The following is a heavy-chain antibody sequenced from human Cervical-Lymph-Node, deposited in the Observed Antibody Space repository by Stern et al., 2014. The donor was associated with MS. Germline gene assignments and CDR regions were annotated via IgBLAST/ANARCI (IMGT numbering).Heavy chain of an antibody. CDR3: AKHACTGAACPFDL. CDR2: VYYSGAT. CDR1: GDSISSYTHY. D-gene: IGHD2-8*02. Sequence: QVQLVESGPGLVKPSETLSLTCAVSGDSISSYTHYWAWIRQPPGKGLEWIGSVYYSGATYYNPSLKSPVTISVDPSKNHFPLGLNSVTAADTAVYYCAKHACTGAACPFDLWGQGTLVTVSS. J-gene: IGHJ4*02. V-gene: IGHV4-39*01.